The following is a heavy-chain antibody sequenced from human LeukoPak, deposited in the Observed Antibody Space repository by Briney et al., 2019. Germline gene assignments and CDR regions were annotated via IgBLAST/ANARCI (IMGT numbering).Heavy chain of an antibody. V-gene: IGHV3-21*04. J-gene: IGHJ4*02. D-gene: IGHD6-13*01. CDR2: ISSSSRYI. Sequence: GGSLRLSCAASGFTFSRYSMTWVRQAPGKGLEWVSSISSSSRYIYYADSVKGRFTISRDNAKNSLYLQMNSLRAEDTAVFYCARDPAAGYGHFDYWGQGTLVTVSS. CDR1: GFTFSRYS. CDR3: ARDPAAGYGHFDY.